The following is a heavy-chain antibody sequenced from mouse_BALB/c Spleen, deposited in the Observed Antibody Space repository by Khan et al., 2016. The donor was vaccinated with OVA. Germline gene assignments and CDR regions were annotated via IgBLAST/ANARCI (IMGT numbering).Heavy chain of an antibody. D-gene: IGHD1-1*01. J-gene: IGHJ2*01. CDR3: ARSVTITTVVATDFDY. CDR2: ISYSGRT. Sequence: EVQLQESGPGLVKPSQSLSLTCTVTGYSITSDYAWNWIRQFPGNKLEWMGYISYSGRTSYNPSLKSRISITRDTSKNQFFLQLNYVTTEDTATYDCARSVTITTVVATDFDYWGQGTTLTVSS. CDR1: GYSITSDYA. V-gene: IGHV3-2*02.